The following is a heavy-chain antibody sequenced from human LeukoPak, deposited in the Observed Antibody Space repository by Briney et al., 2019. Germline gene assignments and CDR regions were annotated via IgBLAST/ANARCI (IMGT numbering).Heavy chain of an antibody. CDR2: INPSGGST. CDR1: GYTFTSYY. CDR3: ARDYYGSGSYKNGPPNY. D-gene: IGHD3-10*01. Sequence: GASVKVSCKASGYTFTSYYMHWVRQAPGQGLEWMGIINPSGGSTSYAQKFQGRVTMTRDMSMSTVYVELSSLRSEDTAVYYCARDYYGSGSYKNGPPNYWGQGTLVTVSS. V-gene: IGHV1-46*01. J-gene: IGHJ4*02.